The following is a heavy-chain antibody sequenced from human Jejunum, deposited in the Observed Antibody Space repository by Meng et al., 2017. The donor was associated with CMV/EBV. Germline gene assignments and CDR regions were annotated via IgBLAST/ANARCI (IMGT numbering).Heavy chain of an antibody. CDR3: AKVTSTYHYDNPTYYPNPLFDY. J-gene: IGHJ4*02. Sequence: IQWFRQAPGQGVEWMGWISPNSADTNYAQQFQGRVTMTRDTSIRTAYMELSSLRSDDTAVYYCAKVTSTYHYDNPTYYPNPLFDYWGQGTLVTVSS. V-gene: IGHV1-2*02. D-gene: IGHD3-16*01. CDR2: ISPNSADT.